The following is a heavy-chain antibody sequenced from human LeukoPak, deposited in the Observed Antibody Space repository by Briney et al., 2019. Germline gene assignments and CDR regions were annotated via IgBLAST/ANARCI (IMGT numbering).Heavy chain of an antibody. CDR3: ANPQSRGYDYLDY. J-gene: IGHJ4*01. CDR1: GFTFRNYG. V-gene: IGHV3-30*18. CDR2: ISIDESEK. Sequence: QPGRSLRLSCAASGFTFRNYGMHWVRQAPGKGLEWVAVISIDESEKYYADSVKGRFTISRDNSKDTLYLQMNSLRGDDTAVYYCANPQSRGYDYLDYWGHGTLVTVSS. D-gene: IGHD5-12*01.